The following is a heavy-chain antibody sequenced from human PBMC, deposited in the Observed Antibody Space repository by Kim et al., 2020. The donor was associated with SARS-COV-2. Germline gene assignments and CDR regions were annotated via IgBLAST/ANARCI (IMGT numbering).Heavy chain of an antibody. J-gene: IGHJ6*02. CDR3: ARGAARIYYYYGMDV. Sequence: DSVKARFTISREHAKNSLYLQMNSLRAEDTAVYYCARGAARIYYYYGMDVWGQGTTVTVSS. V-gene: IGHV3-21*01. D-gene: IGHD6-6*01.